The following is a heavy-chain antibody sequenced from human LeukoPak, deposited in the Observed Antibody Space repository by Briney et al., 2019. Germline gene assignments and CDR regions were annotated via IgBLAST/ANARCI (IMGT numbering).Heavy chain of an antibody. V-gene: IGHV1-24*01. J-gene: IGHJ4*02. CDR2: FDPEDGET. CDR1: GYTLTELS. D-gene: IGHD3-22*01. Sequence: ASVKVSCKVSGYTLTELSMHWVRQAPGKGLEWMGGFDPEDGETIYAQKLQGRVTMTEDTSTDTAYMELSSLRSEDTAVYYCAANLYDSSGYYYGPPGYWGQGTLVTVSS. CDR3: AANLYDSSGYYYGPPGY.